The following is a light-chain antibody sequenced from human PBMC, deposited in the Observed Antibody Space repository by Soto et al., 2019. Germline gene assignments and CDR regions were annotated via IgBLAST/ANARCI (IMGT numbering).Light chain of an antibody. CDR3: QQYNNWPPIT. J-gene: IGKJ5*01. CDR1: QIVSSK. CDR2: DTS. V-gene: IGKV3-15*01. Sequence: EIGVTQSPATLSVSPGERATLSCRASQIVSSKLAWYQQKPGQAPRLLIYDTSTRATGIPARFSGSGSGTEFTLTISSLQSEDFAVYYCQQYNNWPPITFGQGTRLEIK.